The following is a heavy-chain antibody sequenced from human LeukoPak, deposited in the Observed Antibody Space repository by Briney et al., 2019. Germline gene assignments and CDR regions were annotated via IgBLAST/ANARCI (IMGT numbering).Heavy chain of an antibody. CDR1: GFTFSTYG. J-gene: IGHJ4*02. CDR2: IRYDGNNK. V-gene: IGHV3-30*02. Sequence: GGPLRLSCAASGFTFSTYGMHWVRQAPGRGLEWVAFIRYDGNNKYYADSVEGRFTVSRDNSNTLHLQMNSLRPEDTAVYYCAKVLTPYSNSPLDYWGQGTLVTVSS. D-gene: IGHD4-11*01. CDR3: AKVLTPYSNSPLDY.